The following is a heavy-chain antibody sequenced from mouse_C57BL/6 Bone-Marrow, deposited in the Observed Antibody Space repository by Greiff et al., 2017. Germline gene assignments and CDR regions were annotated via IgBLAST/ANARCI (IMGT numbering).Heavy chain of an antibody. CDR1: GYTFTSYG. D-gene: IGHD1-1*01. Sequence: VQLQQSGAELARPGASVKLSCKASGYTFTSYGISWVKQRTGQGLEWIGEIYPRSGNTYYNEKFKGKATLTADKSSSTAYMELRSLTSEDSAVYFCERGDYYGSSYWFAYWGQGTLVTVSA. CDR3: ERGDYYGSSYWFAY. CDR2: IYPRSGNT. V-gene: IGHV1-81*01. J-gene: IGHJ3*01.